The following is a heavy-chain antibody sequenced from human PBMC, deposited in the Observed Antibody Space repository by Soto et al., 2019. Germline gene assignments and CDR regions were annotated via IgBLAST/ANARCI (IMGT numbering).Heavy chain of an antibody. CDR3: AKIFFEAEDRMGDYYYGTDV. D-gene: IGHD3-9*01. CDR2: ISGSGGST. Sequence: GKGLEWVSAISGSGGSTYYADSVKGRFTISRDNSKNTLYLQMNSLRAEDTAVYYCAKIFFEAEDRMGDYYYGTDVRRKRSSVPGFS. V-gene: IGHV3-23*01. J-gene: IGHJ6*04.